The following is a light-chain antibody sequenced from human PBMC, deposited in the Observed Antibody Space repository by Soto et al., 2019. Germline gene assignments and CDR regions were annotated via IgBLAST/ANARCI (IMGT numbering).Light chain of an antibody. Sequence: DIVLTQPPVTLSLSPRERATLSCWASQSVSNRYLAWYQQKPGQAPRLLIYGASSRATGIPDRFSGSGSGTDFTLTISRLEPEDFAVYICQQYGSTPITFGQGTRLEIK. CDR1: QSVSNRY. CDR3: QQYGSTPIT. J-gene: IGKJ5*01. V-gene: IGKV3-20*01. CDR2: GAS.